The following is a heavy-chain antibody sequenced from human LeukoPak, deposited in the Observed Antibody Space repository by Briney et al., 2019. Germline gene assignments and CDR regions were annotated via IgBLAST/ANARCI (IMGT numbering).Heavy chain of an antibody. CDR2: IYYSGST. CDR3: ARVLQNIVLMPTSLAGWFDP. D-gene: IGHD2-8*01. CDR1: GGSISSSSYY. J-gene: IGHJ5*02. V-gene: IGHV4-39*01. Sequence: PSETLSLTCTVSGGSISSSSYYWGWIRQPPGKGLEWIGSIYYSGSTYYNPSLKSRVTISVDTSKNQFSLKLSSVTAPDTAVYYCARVLQNIVLMPTSLAGWFDPWGQGTLVTVSS.